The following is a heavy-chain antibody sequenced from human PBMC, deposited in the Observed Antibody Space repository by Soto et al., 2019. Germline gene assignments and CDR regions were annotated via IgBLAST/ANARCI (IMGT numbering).Heavy chain of an antibody. CDR3: ASAAATGTAGLDF. V-gene: IGHV1-2*02. CDR1: GYTLSGFY. J-gene: IGHJ4*02. CDR2: INPNSGGT. Sequence: GASVKVSCKASGYTLSGFYMHWVRQAPGQGLEWMGWINPNSGGTKSAEKFQGRVTMTRDTSISTAYMELSRLTSDDTAVYYCASAAATGTAGLDFWGQGTQVTVSS. D-gene: IGHD6-13*01.